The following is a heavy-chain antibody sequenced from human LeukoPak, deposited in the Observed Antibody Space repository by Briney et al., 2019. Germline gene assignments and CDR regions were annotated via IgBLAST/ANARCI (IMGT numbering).Heavy chain of an antibody. CDR3: ARRSRDGCNYLVVGYDY. J-gene: IGHJ4*02. CDR1: GYSFTSYW. CDR2: IYPGDSDT. Sequence: GESLKISCKGSGYSFTSYWIGWVRQMPGKGLEWMGIIYPGDSDTRYSPSFQGQVTISADKSISTAYLQWSSLKASDTAMYYCARRSRDGCNYLVVGYDYWGQGTLVTVSS. V-gene: IGHV5-51*01. D-gene: IGHD5-12*01.